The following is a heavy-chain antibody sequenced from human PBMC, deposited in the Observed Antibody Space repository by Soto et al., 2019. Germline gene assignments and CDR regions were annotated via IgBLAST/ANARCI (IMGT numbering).Heavy chain of an antibody. J-gene: IGHJ6*02. CDR1: GGSISSYY. CDR2: IYYSGST. CDR3: ARVGDVLRYFDWLIPPGNYYYGMDV. D-gene: IGHD3-9*01. Sequence: PSETLSLTCTVSGGSISSYYWSWIRQPPGKGLEWIGYIYYSGSTNYNPSLKSRVTISVDTSKNQFSLKLSSVTAADTAVYYCARVGDVLRYFDWLIPPGNYYYGMDVWGQGTTVTVSS. V-gene: IGHV4-59*01.